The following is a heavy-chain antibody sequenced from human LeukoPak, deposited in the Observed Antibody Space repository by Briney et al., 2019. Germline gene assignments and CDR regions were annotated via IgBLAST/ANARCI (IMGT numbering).Heavy chain of an antibody. CDR3: ARELLRFGELSKTPDYYYYMDV. CDR2: IIPIFGTA. CDR1: GGTFSSYA. D-gene: IGHD3-10*01. J-gene: IGHJ6*03. Sequence: GASVKVSCKASGGTFSSYAISWVRQAPGQGLEWMGGIIPIFGTANYAQKFQGRVTITADKSTSTAYMELSSLRSEDTAVYYCARELLRFGELSKTPDYYYYMDVWGKGTTDTVSS. V-gene: IGHV1-69*06.